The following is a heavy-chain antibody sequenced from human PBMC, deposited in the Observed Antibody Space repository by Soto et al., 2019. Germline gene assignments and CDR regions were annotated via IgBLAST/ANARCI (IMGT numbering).Heavy chain of an antibody. Sequence: GGSLRLSCAASGFMFRNYAMNWVRQAPGKGLEWVSFVSANADGTFYADSVKGRFSISRDNSKNILYLQMNNLRVEDTAIYYCARGSYLPDYWGQGTLVTVSS. J-gene: IGHJ4*02. D-gene: IGHD3-10*01. CDR3: ARGSYLPDY. V-gene: IGHV3-23*01. CDR1: GFMFRNYA. CDR2: VSANADGT.